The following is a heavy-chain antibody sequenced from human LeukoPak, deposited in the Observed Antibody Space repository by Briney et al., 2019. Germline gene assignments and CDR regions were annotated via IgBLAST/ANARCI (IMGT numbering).Heavy chain of an antibody. J-gene: IGHJ4*02. D-gene: IGHD3-22*01. CDR2: RSVGGST. V-gene: IGHV4-39*01. CDR3: ARSTWLLDK. Sequence: PSETLSLTCTVSGGSISSSGYFWDWIRQTPGKGLEYIASRSVGGSTYYNPSLKSRVTISVDTSKNQFSLKVRSVTAADTAVYYCARSTWLLDKWGQGTLVTVSS. CDR1: GGSISSSGYF.